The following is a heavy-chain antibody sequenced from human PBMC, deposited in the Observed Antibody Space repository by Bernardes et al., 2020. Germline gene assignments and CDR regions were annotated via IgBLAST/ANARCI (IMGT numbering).Heavy chain of an antibody. J-gene: IGHJ3*02. CDR3: ARGQVLIGGDAFDI. CDR2: IYYSGST. Sequence: SETLSLTCTVSGGSIRSYYWSWIRQPPGKGLEWIGYIYYSGSTNYNPSLKSRVTISVDTSKNQFSLKLSSVTAADTAVYYCARGQVLIGGDAFDIWGQGTMVNVSS. D-gene: IGHD3-16*01. V-gene: IGHV4-59*01. CDR1: GGSIRSYY.